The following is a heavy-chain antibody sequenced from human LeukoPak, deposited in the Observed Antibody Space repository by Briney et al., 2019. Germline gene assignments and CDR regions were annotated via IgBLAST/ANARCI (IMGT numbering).Heavy chain of an antibody. V-gene: IGHV3-23*01. CDR3: ANTFSYDFCNGYQPFDY. D-gene: IGHD3-3*01. Sequence: PGGSLRLSCAASGLTFSSYAVSWVRQAPGKGLEWVSAISGSGGSTYYADSVKGRFTISRDNSKNTLYLQMNSLRAEDTAVYYCANTFSYDFCNGYQPFDYCGQGALVSVSS. CDR2: ISGSGGST. CDR1: GLTFSSYA. J-gene: IGHJ4*02.